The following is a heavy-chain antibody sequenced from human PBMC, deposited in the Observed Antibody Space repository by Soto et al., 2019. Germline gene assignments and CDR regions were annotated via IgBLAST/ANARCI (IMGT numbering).Heavy chain of an antibody. V-gene: IGHV2-5*02. CDR3: AHRATMTIFGLIFDNGIWFDP. Sequence: QITLIESGPTLVKPTQTLTLTCTFSGFSLSTSGTAVGWVRQPPGRALEWLALIYWDGDKRYNASLGNRLTITKDTSMNQVVLTLTNVDPADTATYYCAHRATMTIFGLIFDNGIWFDPWGQGTRVIVSS. D-gene: IGHD3-3*01. J-gene: IGHJ5*02. CDR1: GFSLSTSGTA. CDR2: IYWDGDK.